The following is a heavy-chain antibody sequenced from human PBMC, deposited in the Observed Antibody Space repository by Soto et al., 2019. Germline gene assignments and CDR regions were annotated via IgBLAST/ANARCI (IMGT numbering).Heavy chain of an antibody. CDR1: GFTFSSHE. CDR3: AIGREYDYRYSGMDV. V-gene: IGHV3-48*03. CDR2: ISVVGSTK. Sequence: EVQLVESGGGLVQPRVSLTLSCVASGFTFSSHEMKWVRQAPGKGLECVSYISVVGSTKYYPDSVNSRLPISRDNAKNSLYLQVKSLRAEATAVYDCAIGREYDYRYSGMDVWGQGHTVTVSS. J-gene: IGHJ6*02.